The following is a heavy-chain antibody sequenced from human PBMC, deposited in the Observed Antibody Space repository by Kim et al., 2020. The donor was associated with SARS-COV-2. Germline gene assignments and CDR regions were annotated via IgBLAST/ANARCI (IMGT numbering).Heavy chain of an antibody. CDR2: IRNEGVAR. Sequence: GGSLRLSFVASGFTFSYSGRPWVRPAQGKGLEWVAKIRNEGVARHYVDSGKGRFTISRDNAKNSLYLQLNGLRAADTATYYCAGERCSSTRCHFDYWGQGALVTFSS. J-gene: IGHJ4*02. CDR1: GFTFSYSG. V-gene: IGHV3-7*03. D-gene: IGHD2-2*01. CDR3: AGERCSSTRCHFDY.